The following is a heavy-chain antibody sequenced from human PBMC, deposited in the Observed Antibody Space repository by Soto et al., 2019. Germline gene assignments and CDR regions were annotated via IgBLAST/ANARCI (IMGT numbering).Heavy chain of an antibody. Sequence: QVQMVESGGGVVQPGRSLRLSCAASGFTFSNYGIHWVHQAPGKGLEWVALIWYDGMKKYYADFVKGRFTVSRENSKNTLYLQMNSLRAEDTAVYYCARGSGSYPDYWGQGTLVTVSS. D-gene: IGHD3-10*01. CDR2: IWYDGMKK. J-gene: IGHJ4*02. V-gene: IGHV3-33*01. CDR1: GFTFSNYG. CDR3: ARGSGSYPDY.